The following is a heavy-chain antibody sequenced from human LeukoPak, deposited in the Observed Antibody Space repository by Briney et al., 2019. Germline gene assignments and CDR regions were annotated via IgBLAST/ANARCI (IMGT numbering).Heavy chain of an antibody. CDR2: FHRGRI. D-gene: IGHD5-24*01. J-gene: IGHJ5*02. CDR3: ARAPSSYESGNGYPNLGWLDP. Sequence: PSETLSLTCKVSGYPIGLDYYWVWIRQAPGRGLQWIGGFHRGRIQYNSALKSRVTISIDSSKNQFSLRMWPVTAADTAFYFCARAPSSYESGNGYPNLGWLDPWGQGALATVSS. V-gene: IGHV4-38-2*02. CDR1: GYPIGLDYY.